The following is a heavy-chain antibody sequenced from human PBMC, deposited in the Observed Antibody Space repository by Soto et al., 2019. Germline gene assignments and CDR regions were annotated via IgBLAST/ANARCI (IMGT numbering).Heavy chain of an antibody. V-gene: IGHV4-61*01. CDR3: ASHYGSGTYYHFDY. CDR1: GGSVRRGFYY. J-gene: IGHJ4*01. CDR2: INHSGST. D-gene: IGHD3-10*01. Sequence: PSETLSLTCTVSGGSVRRGFYYWTWIRQPPGKGLEWIGYINHSGSTNYNPSLQSRVTISLDTSKNQFSLKLSSVTAADTAVYYCASHYGSGTYYHFDYWGQGTLVTVSS.